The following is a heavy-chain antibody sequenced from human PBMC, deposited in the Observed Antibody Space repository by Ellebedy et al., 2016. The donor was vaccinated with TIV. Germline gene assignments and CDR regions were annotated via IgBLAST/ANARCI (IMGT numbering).Heavy chain of an antibody. J-gene: IGHJ4*02. D-gene: IGHD6-13*01. CDR1: GYTFTSYG. CDR2: ISAYNGNT. Sequence: ASVKVSCXASGYTFTSYGISWVRQAPGQGLEWMGWISAYNGNTNYAQKLQGRVTMTTDTSTSTAYMELRSLRSDDTAVYYCARDSSSWYRTILGYFDYWGQGTLVTVSS. CDR3: ARDSSSWYRTILGYFDY. V-gene: IGHV1-18*01.